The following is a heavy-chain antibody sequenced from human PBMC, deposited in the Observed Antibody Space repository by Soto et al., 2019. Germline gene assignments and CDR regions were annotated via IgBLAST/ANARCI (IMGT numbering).Heavy chain of an antibody. CDR1: GFTFSSYA. CDR2: ISSNGGST. V-gene: IGHV3-64*01. CDR3: GRSGGYDSSAFDY. Sequence: EVQLVESGGGLVQPGGSLRLSCAASGFTFSSYAMHWVRQAPGKGLEYVSAISSNGGSTYYANSVKGRFTISRDNSKNPLYFQNGSLGSWDIGVDYCGRSGGYDSSAFDYWGQGTLVTVSS. D-gene: IGHD3-22*01. J-gene: IGHJ4*02.